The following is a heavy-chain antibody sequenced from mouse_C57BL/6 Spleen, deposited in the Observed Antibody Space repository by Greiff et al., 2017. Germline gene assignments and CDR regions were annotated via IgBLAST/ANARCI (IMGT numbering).Heavy chain of an antibody. J-gene: IGHJ1*03. CDR1: GYAFSSSW. V-gene: IGHV1-82*01. CDR3: ARGGEGWYFDV. Sequence: VQLQQSGPELVKPGASVKISCKASGYAFSSSWMNWVKQRPGKGLEWIGRIYPGDGDTNYNGKFKGKATLTADKCSSTAYMQLSSLTSEDSAVYFCARGGEGWYFDVWGTGTTVTVSS. CDR2: IYPGDGDT.